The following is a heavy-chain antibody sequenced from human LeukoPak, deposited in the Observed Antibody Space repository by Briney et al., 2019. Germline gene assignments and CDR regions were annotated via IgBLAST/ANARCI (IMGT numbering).Heavy chain of an antibody. CDR1: GGTFSSYA. V-gene: IGHV1-69*13. CDR2: IIPIFGTA. D-gene: IGHD2-2*01. J-gene: IGHJ4*02. CDR3: ARHSSSGAFGPAALGLHY. Sequence: SVKVSCKASGGTFSSYAISWVRQAPGQGLEWMGGIIPIFGTANYAQKFQGRVTITADESTSTAYMELSSLRSEDTAVYYCARHSSSGAFGPAALGLHYWGQGTLVTVSS.